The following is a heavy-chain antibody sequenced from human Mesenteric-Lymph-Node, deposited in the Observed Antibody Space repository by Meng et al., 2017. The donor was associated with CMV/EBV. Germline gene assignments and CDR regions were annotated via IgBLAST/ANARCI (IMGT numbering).Heavy chain of an antibody. D-gene: IGHD2-21*02. CDR1: GFTFKTYR. V-gene: IGHV3-48*04. J-gene: IGHJ4*02. CDR2: INSDSSVI. CDR3: ARAGVTPSDY. Sequence: GGSLRLSCAASGFTFKTYRMSWVRQAPGKGLEWVSYINSDSSVIYYADSVKGRFTISRDNAKKLVYLQMNSLRAEDTALYFCARAGVTPSDYWGQGTLVTVSS.